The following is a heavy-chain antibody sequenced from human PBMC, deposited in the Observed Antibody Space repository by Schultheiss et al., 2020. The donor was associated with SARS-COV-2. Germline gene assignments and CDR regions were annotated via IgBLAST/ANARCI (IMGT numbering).Heavy chain of an antibody. V-gene: IGHV3-30*12. Sequence: GSLRLSCAASGFTFSSYGMHWVRQAPGKGLEWVAVISYDGSNKYYADSVKGRFTISRDNAKNTLYLQMNSLRAEDTAVYYCTGIVGATGDDYWGQGTLVTVSS. CDR3: TGIVGATGDDY. CDR2: ISYDGSNK. D-gene: IGHD1-26*01. J-gene: IGHJ4*02. CDR1: GFTFSSYG.